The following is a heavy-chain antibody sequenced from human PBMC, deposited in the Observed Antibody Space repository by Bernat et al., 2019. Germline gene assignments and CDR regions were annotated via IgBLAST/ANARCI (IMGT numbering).Heavy chain of an antibody. CDR1: GYTFTTYG. Sequence: VQLVQSGAEVKKPGASLKVSCKASGYTFTTYGISWVRQAPGQGLERVGWISAYNGNTNYAQKLQGRVTMTTDTSTSTAYMELRSLRSDDTAVYFCYYYDSSGRSDAFDIWGQGTMVTVSS. D-gene: IGHD3-22*01. V-gene: IGHV1-18*01. J-gene: IGHJ3*02. CDR3: YYYDSSGRSDAFDI. CDR2: ISAYNGNT.